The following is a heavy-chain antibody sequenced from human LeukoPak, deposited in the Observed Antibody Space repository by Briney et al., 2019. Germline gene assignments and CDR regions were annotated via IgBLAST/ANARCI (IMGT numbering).Heavy chain of an antibody. CDR2: INPSGGST. J-gene: IGHJ4*02. CDR3: ARDEAPLYGSGSYYNHSFID. CDR1: GYTFTSYY. D-gene: IGHD3-10*01. Sequence: ASVKVSCKESGYTFTSYYMHWVRQAPGQGLEWMGIINPSGGSTSYAQKFQGRVTMTRDTSTSTVYMELSSLRSEDTAVYYCARDEAPLYGSGSYYNHSFIDWGQGTLVTVSS. V-gene: IGHV1-46*01.